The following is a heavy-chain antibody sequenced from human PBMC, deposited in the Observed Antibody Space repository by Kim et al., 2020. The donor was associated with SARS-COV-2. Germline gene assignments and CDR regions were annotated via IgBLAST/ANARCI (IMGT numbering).Heavy chain of an antibody. CDR1: EFTFSDYW. CDR2: IKPDSGEK. V-gene: IGHV3-7*01. J-gene: IGHJ4*02. Sequence: GGSLRLSCAASEFTFSDYWMTWVRQAPGKGLEWVANIKPDSGEKNYVGSVRGRFTISRDNAKSSMYLQMHSLRAEDSAFYYCAREIVRRDKSYFHYWGQGTLVTVSS. D-gene: IGHD3-22*01. CDR3: AREIVRRDKSYFHY.